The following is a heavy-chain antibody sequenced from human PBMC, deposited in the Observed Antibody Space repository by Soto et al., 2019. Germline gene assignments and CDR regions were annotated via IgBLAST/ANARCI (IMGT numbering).Heavy chain of an antibody. CDR1: GASISSYY. CDR2: IYYSGTT. V-gene: IGHV4-59*08. D-gene: IGHD2-15*01. CDR3: ARSGGGSSNGMDV. Sequence: QVQLQESGPGLVKPSETLSLTCTVSGASISSYYWSWIRQPPGKGLEWIGYIYYSGTTNHNPSLNSRVAISVDTSKNQFSLRLSSVTAADTAVYYCARSGGGSSNGMDVWGQGTTVIVSS. J-gene: IGHJ6*02.